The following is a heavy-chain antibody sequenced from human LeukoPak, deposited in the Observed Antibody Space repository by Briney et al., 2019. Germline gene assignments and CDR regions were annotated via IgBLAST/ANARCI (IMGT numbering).Heavy chain of an antibody. CDR2: IHYDSSTE. V-gene: IGHV3-30*02. CDR1: GFAFSSYG. Sequence: PGGSLRLSCAASGFAFSSYGMHWVRQAPGKGLEWVAYIHYDSSTEDYADSVKGRFTISRDNAKNTLYLQMNSLRAEDTAVYYCARGDFYYYYYMDFWGKGTTVTVSS. CDR3: ARGDFYYYYYMDF. J-gene: IGHJ6*03.